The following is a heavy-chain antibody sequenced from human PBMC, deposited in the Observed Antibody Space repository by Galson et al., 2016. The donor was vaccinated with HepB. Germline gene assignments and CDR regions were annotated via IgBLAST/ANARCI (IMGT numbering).Heavy chain of an antibody. J-gene: IGHJ5*01. CDR2: SSASG. D-gene: IGHD6-13*01. CDR1: GFSFAASA. CDR3: AKGGSSRPFDS. V-gene: IGHV3-23*01. Sequence: SLRLSCAASGFSFAASAMSWVRQAPGKGLEWVAPSSASGEGRFSISRDNSKNTMYLQMDSLRAEDTAVYYCAKGGSSRPFDSWGQGTLVTVSP.